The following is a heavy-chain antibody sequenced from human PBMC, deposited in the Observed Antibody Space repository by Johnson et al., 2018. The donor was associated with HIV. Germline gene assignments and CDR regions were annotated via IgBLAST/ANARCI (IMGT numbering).Heavy chain of an antibody. CDR3: AREYSRVSQGAFEI. CDR1: GFTFDDYA. CDR2: ISWNSGSI. Sequence: VQLVESGGGLVQPGRSLRLSCAASGFTFDDYAMHWVRQAPGKGLEWVSGISWNSGSIGYADSVKGRFTISRDNSKNTLYLQMHSLKAEDTAVYCGAREYSRVSQGAFEIWGQGTMVTVSS. V-gene: IGHV3-9*01. D-gene: IGHD6-6*01. J-gene: IGHJ3*02.